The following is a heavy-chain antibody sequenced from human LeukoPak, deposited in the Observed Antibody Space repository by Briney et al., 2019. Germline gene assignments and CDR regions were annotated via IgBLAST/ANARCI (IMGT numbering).Heavy chain of an antibody. CDR3: ARGPPDFWSGYYMVPGYDY. Sequence: PGGSLRLPCAASGFTFSSYSMNWVRQAPGKGLEWVSSTSSSSSYIYYADSVKGRFTISRDNAKNSLYLQMNSLRAEDTAVYYCARGPPDFWSGYYMVPGYDYWGQGTLVTVSS. D-gene: IGHD3-3*01. V-gene: IGHV3-21*01. CDR2: TSSSSSYI. CDR1: GFTFSSYS. J-gene: IGHJ4*02.